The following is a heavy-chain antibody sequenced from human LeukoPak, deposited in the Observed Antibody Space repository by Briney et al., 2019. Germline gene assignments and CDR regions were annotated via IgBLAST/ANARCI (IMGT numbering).Heavy chain of an antibody. CDR1: GFTFSTYW. J-gene: IGHJ4*02. V-gene: IGHV3-7*01. D-gene: IGHD5-18*01. Sequence: QPGGSLILSCAASGFTFSTYWTSWVRQAPGKGLEGVANIKQDGSEKNYVDSVKGRFIISRDNVENSLYLQMNSLRVEDTAVYYCVRDRDSYGRRADHWGQGTLVTVAS. CDR3: VRDRDSYGRRADH. CDR2: IKQDGSEK.